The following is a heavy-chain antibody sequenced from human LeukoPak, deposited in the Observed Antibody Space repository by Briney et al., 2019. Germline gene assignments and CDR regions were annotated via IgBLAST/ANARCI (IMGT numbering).Heavy chain of an antibody. V-gene: IGHV1-18*01. D-gene: IGHD1-26*01. CDR3: ARDLISVKWELLKDASGI. Sequence: ASVKVSCKASGYTFTSYGISWVRQAPGQGLEWMGWISAYNGNTNYAQKLQGRVTMTTDTSTSTAYMELRSLRSDDTAVYYCARDLISVKWELLKDASGIWGQGTMVTVSS. CDR1: GYTFTSYG. J-gene: IGHJ3*02. CDR2: ISAYNGNT.